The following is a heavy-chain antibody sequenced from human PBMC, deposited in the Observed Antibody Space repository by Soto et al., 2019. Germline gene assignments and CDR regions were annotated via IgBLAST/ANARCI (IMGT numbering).Heavy chain of an antibody. V-gene: IGHV4-31*03. J-gene: IGHJ3*02. CDR1: GGSISSGGYY. Sequence: QVQLQESGPGLVKPSQTLSLTCTVSGGSISSGGYYWSWIRQHPGKGLEWIGYIYYSGSTYYNPSLKSRVTISVDTSKNQLALKLRSVTAADTAVYYCARGGIVVVVAARDAFDIWGQGTMVTVSS. D-gene: IGHD2-15*01. CDR2: IYYSGST. CDR3: ARGGIVVVVAARDAFDI.